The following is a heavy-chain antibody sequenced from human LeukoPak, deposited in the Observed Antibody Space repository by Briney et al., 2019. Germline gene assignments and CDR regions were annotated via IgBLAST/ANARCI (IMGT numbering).Heavy chain of an antibody. CDR3: AHAGGLGVLLRWDY. Sequence: SGPTLVNPTQTLTLTCTFSGFSLSTSGVGVGWIRQPPGKALEWLALIYWDDDKRYSPSLKSRLTITKDTSKNQVVLTMTDMDPVDTATYYCAHAGGLGVLLRWDYWGQGTLVTVSS. V-gene: IGHV2-5*02. J-gene: IGHJ4*02. D-gene: IGHD2-15*01. CDR1: GFSLSTSGVG. CDR2: IYWDDDK.